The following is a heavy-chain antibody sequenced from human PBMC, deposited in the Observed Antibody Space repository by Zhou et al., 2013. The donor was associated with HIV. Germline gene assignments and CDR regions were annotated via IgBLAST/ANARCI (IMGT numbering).Heavy chain of an antibody. CDR1: GYTFTDYY. J-gene: IGHJ6*02. CDR2: INPNSGGT. D-gene: IGHD3-16*01. Sequence: QVQLVQSGAEVKKPGASVKVSCKASGYTFTDYYMHWVRQAPGQGLEWMGWINPNSGGTNYAQKFQGWVTMTRDTSISTAYMELSRLRSDDTAVYYCARVGVKETDYYYGMDVWGQGTTVTVSS. V-gene: IGHV1-2*04. CDR3: ARVGVKETDYYYGMDV.